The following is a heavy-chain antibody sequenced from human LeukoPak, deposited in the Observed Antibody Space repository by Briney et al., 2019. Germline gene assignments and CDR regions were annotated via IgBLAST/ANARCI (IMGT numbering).Heavy chain of an antibody. Sequence: PGGSLRLSCAASGFTFSSYGMHWVRQAPGKGLEWVAVIWYDGSNKYYTDSVKGRFTISRDNSKNTLYLQMNSLRAEDTAVYYCAKANGRQANWGSFPDYWGQGTLVTVSS. V-gene: IGHV3-30*02. J-gene: IGHJ4*02. CDR2: IWYDGSNK. D-gene: IGHD7-27*01. CDR3: AKANGRQANWGSFPDY. CDR1: GFTFSSYG.